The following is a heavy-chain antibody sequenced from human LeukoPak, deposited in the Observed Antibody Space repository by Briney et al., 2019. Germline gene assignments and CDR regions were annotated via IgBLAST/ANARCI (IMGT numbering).Heavy chain of an antibody. D-gene: IGHD3-10*02. CDR1: GFTFSSYA. V-gene: IGHV3-30*04. J-gene: IGHJ6*04. CDR2: ISYDGSNK. Sequence: GGSLRLSCAASGFTFSSYAMYWVRQAPGKGLEWESVISYDGSNKYYADSVKGRFTISRDNAKNSLYLQMNSLRAEDTAVYYCAELGITMIGGVWGEGTTVTISS. CDR3: AELGITMIGGV.